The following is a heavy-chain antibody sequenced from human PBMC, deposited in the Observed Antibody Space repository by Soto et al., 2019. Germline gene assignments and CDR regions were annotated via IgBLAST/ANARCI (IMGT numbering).Heavy chain of an antibody. CDR1: GDSFSDYY. J-gene: IGHJ4*02. CDR3: ARGHYSSGWPIDH. V-gene: IGHV4-59*01. CDR2: VFPSATT. D-gene: IGHD6-19*01. Sequence: QVQLQESGPGLVKPSETLTLTCTVSGDSFSDYYWNWIRQVPGKGLEWIGFVFPSATTSYNPSLRTRVAISDDTSKKQFYLRLTSVTAADTAIYYCARGHYSSGWPIDHWGQGILVTVSS.